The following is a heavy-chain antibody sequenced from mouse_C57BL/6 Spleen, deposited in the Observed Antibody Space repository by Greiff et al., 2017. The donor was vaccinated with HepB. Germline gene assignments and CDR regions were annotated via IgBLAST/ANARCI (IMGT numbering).Heavy chain of an antibody. J-gene: IGHJ3*01. Sequence: EVMLVESGGGLVQPGGSLKLSCAASGFTFSDYYMYWVRQTPEKRLEWVAYISNGGGSTYYPDTVKGRFTISRDNAKNTPYLQMSRLKSEDTAMYCCARQMNDGSSLAWFAYWGQGTLVTVSA. CDR1: GFTFSDYY. CDR2: ISNGGGST. V-gene: IGHV5-12*01. CDR3: ARQMNDGSSLAWFAY. D-gene: IGHD1-1*01.